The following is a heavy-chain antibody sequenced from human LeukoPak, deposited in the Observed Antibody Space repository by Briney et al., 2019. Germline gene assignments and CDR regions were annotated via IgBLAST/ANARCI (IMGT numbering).Heavy chain of an antibody. D-gene: IGHD3-22*01. CDR2: ISGSGGST. CDR1: GFTFSSYA. CDR3: AKSGGSSGYPSYWYFDL. J-gene: IGHJ2*01. V-gene: IGHV3-23*01. Sequence: GGSLRLSCAASGFTFSSYAMSWVRQAPGKGLEWVSAISGSGGSTYYADSVKGRFTISRDNSKNTLYLQMNSLRAEDTAVYYCAKSGGSSGYPSYWYFDLWGRGTLVTVSS.